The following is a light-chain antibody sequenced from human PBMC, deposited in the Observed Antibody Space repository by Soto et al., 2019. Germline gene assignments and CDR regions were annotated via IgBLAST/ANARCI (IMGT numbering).Light chain of an antibody. Sequence: DIVMTQSPLSLPVTPGEPASISCRSSQSLLNSNGYNYLAWYQQKPGQPPKLLIYWASTRESGVPDRFSGSGSGTDFTLTISSLQAADVAVYYCQQYYSTPWTFGQGTKVEIK. J-gene: IGKJ1*01. CDR1: QSLLNSNGYNY. V-gene: IGKV4-1*01. CDR2: WAS. CDR3: QQYYSTPWT.